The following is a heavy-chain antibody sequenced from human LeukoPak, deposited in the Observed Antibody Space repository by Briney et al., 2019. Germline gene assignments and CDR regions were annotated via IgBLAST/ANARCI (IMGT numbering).Heavy chain of an antibody. Sequence: GASVKVSCKASGYTFSNCGLSWVRQAPGHGLEWMGWISAYTGNTNYAQKFQGRVTLTTDTSTTTAYMDLRSLRSDDTAVYYCARDEFDFGAYYFDYWGQGTLVTVSS. CDR2: ISAYTGNT. J-gene: IGHJ4*02. V-gene: IGHV1-18*01. CDR3: ARDEFDFGAYYFDY. CDR1: GYTFSNCG. D-gene: IGHD4-17*01.